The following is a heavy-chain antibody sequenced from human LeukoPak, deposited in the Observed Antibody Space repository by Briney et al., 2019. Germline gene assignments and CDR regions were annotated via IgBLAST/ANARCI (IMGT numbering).Heavy chain of an antibody. CDR2: IYYSGST. CDR3: ARVTEHSSGYYFDY. Sequence: SETLSLTCTVSGGSISSYYWSWIRQPPGKGLEWIGYIYYSGSTNYNPSLKSRVTISVDTSKNQFSLKLSSVTAADSAVYYCARVTEHSSGYYFDYWGQGTLVTVSS. D-gene: IGHD3-22*01. CDR1: GGSISSYY. J-gene: IGHJ4*02. V-gene: IGHV4-59*01.